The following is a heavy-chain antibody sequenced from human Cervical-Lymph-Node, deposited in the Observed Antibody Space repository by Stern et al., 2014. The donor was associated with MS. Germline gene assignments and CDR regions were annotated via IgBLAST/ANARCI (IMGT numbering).Heavy chain of an antibody. CDR2: ISSSSSYI. D-gene: IGHD3-10*01. Sequence: EVQLVESGGGLVKPGGSLRLSCAASGFTFSSYSMNWVRQAPGKGLEWVSSISSSSSYIYYADSVKGRFTISRDNAKNSLYLQMNSLRAEDTAVYYCARVFDYYGSGSYYNRKNYYYYGMDVWGQGTTVTVSS. J-gene: IGHJ6*02. CDR3: ARVFDYYGSGSYYNRKNYYYYGMDV. CDR1: GFTFSSYS. V-gene: IGHV3-21*02.